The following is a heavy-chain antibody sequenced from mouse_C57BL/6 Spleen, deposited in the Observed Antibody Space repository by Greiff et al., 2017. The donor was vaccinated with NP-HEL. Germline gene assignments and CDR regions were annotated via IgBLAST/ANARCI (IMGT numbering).Heavy chain of an antibody. CDR1: GYAFSSSW. Sequence: QVQLQQSGPELVKPGASVKIPCKASGYAFSSSWMNWVKQRPGKGLEWIGRIYPGDGDTKYNGKFKGKATLTAYKSSSTAYIQLSSLTSEDSAVYFCARGYYYGSSYYFDYWGQGTTLTVSS. J-gene: IGHJ2*01. CDR2: IYPGDGDT. CDR3: ARGYYYGSSYYFDY. D-gene: IGHD1-1*01. V-gene: IGHV1-82*01.